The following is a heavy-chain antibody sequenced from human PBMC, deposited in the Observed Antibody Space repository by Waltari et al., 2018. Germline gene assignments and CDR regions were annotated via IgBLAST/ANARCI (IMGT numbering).Heavy chain of an antibody. V-gene: IGHV4-34*01. CDR1: GGSFSGYY. Sequence: QVQLQQWGAGLLKPSETLSLTCAVYGGSFSGYYWSWIRQPPGKGLEWIGEINHSGSTNYNPSLKSRVTISVDTSKNQFSLKLSSVTAADTAVYYCARRVRRGYSGYPGIYYFDYWGQGTLVTVSS. D-gene: IGHD5-12*01. CDR2: INHSGST. CDR3: ARRVRRGYSGYPGIYYFDY. J-gene: IGHJ4*02.